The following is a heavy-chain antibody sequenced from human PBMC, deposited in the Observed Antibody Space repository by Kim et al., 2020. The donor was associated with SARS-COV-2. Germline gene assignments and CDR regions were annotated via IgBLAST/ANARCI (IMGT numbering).Heavy chain of an antibody. CDR1: GVSISSGNYY. Sequence: SETLSLTCTVSGVSISSGNYYWGWVRQAPGKGLEWTGTIYSSAITFYNPSLMSRVSISRDTSMNQFFLKMNSVTTADTAVYYCAKRAYGVGFDPWGQGILVTVSS. CDR3: AKRAYGVGFDP. J-gene: IGHJ5*02. D-gene: IGHD2-8*01. CDR2: IYSSAIT. V-gene: IGHV4-39*01.